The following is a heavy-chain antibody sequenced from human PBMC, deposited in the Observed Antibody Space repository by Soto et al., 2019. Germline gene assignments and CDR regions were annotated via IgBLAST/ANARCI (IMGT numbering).Heavy chain of an antibody. CDR2: IYYSGST. J-gene: IGHJ4*02. CDR3: ARSGYSYGPNPLLY. CDR1: GGSISSCGYY. D-gene: IGHD5-18*01. V-gene: IGHV4-31*03. Sequence: QVQLQESGPGLVKPSQTLSLTCTVSGGSISSCGYYWSWIRQHPGKGLEWIGYIYYSGSTYYNPSLKRRVTISVDTSKNQFSLKLSSVTAADTAVYYCARSGYSYGPNPLLYWGQGTLVTVSS.